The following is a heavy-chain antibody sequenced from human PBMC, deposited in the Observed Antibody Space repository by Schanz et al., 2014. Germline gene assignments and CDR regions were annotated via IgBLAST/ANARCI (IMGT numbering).Heavy chain of an antibody. V-gene: IGHV4-59*01. Sequence: QVQLQESGPGLVKPSETLSLTCTVSGGSISASYWGWIRQPPGKGLEWIAYIYHSGSTNYNPSLRGRVTISLDTSKNQFSLKLRSVTSADTAVYYCARDPGYSGQYGLDVWGQGTTVTVSS. CDR3: ARDPGYSGQYGLDV. CDR1: GGSISASY. J-gene: IGHJ6*02. CDR2: IYHSGST. D-gene: IGHD6-13*01.